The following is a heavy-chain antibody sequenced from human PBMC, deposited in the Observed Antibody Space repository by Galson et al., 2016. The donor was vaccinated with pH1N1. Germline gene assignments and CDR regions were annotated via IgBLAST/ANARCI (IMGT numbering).Heavy chain of an antibody. V-gene: IGHV1-18*01. CDR3: ARDTKIEGVTTGWFDP. CDR1: GYTFDMFG. Sequence: QSGAEVKKPGESLKISCKASGYTFDMFGISWVRQAPGQGLQWMGWINPYDGNTNYAQKFQGRVTLTTDTSTSTAYLELRSLRSDDTAVYYCARDTKIEGVTTGWFDPWGQGTLVTVSS. CDR2: INPYDGNT. D-gene: IGHD3-16*01. J-gene: IGHJ5*02.